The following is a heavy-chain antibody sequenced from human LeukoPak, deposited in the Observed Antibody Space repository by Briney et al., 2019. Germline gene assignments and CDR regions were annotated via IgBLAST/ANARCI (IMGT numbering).Heavy chain of an antibody. CDR1: GGSISSYY. CDR2: INHSGST. J-gene: IGHJ2*01. Sequence: SETLSLTCTVSGGSISSYYWSWIRQPPGKGLEWIGEINHSGSTNYNPSLKSRVTISVDTSKSQFSLKLSSVTAADTAVYYCARRLDLWGRGTLVTVSS. CDR3: ARRLDL. V-gene: IGHV4-34*01.